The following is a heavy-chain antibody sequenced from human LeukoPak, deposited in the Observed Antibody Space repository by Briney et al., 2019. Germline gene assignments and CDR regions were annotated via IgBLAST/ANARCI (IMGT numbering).Heavy chain of an antibody. CDR2: IYYSGST. CDR3: AIPTVVTPFAFDI. V-gene: IGHV4-59*01. D-gene: IGHD4-23*01. Sequence: SETLSLTCTVSGGSISSYYWSWIRQPPGMGLEWIGYIYYSGSTNYNPSLKSRVTISVDTSKNQFSLKLSSVTAADTAVYYCAIPTVVTPFAFDIWGQGTMVTVSS. CDR1: GGSISSYY. J-gene: IGHJ3*02.